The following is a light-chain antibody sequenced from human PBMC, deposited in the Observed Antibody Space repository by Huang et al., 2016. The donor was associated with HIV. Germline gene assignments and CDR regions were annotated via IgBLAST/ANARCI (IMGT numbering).Light chain of an antibody. CDR1: QSISSW. V-gene: IGKV1-5*03. J-gene: IGKJ2*01. CDR2: KAY. Sequence: DIQMTQSPSTLSASVGDRVTITCRARQSISSWLAWYQKIQGKAPKLLIYKAYSLESGVPSRFNGSGSGTEFTLNINSLQPGDFATYYCQQSNSYPYTFGQGTKLEIK. CDR3: QQSNSYPYT.